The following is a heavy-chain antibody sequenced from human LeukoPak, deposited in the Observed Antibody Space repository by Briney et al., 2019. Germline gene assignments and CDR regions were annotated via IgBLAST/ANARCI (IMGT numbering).Heavy chain of an antibody. J-gene: IGHJ4*02. Sequence: GASVTVSRMPSGYTLTDYYMHWVRQAPAQGLEWMGWLNPNSGDTNYAQKFQGRVSMTRDSSISTAYMDLSDLRSDDTAVYSCARGRNIEMTTMSGGSDYWGQGTLVTVSS. V-gene: IGHV1-2*02. CDR1: GYTLTDYY. CDR3: ARGRNIEMTTMSGGSDY. D-gene: IGHD5-24*01. CDR2: LNPNSGDT.